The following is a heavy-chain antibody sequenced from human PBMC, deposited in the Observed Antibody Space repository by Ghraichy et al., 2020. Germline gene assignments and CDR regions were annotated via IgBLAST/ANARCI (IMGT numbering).Heavy chain of an antibody. V-gene: IGHV3-23*01. CDR1: GFTFSSYA. CDR2: ISGSGGST. CDR3: AKVVVAYCGGDCCMDV. D-gene: IGHD2-21*02. Sequence: GGSLRLSCAASGFTFSSYAMSWVRQAPGKGLEWVSAISGSGGSTYYADSVKGRFTISRDNSKNTLYLQMNSLRAEDTAVYYCAKVVVAYCGGDCCMDVWGQGTTVTVSS. J-gene: IGHJ6*02.